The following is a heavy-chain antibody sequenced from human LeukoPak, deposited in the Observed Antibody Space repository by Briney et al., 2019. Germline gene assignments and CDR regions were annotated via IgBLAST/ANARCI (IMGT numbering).Heavy chain of an antibody. CDR1: GFTFSSYS. J-gene: IGHJ5*02. V-gene: IGHV3-21*01. Sequence: GGSLRLSCAASGFTFSSYSMKWVRQAPGKGLEWVSSISSSSSYIYYADSVNGRFTISRDNADNSLYLQMNSLRGEDTAVYYCARGEGFDHWGQGTLVTVSS. CDR2: ISSSSSYI. CDR3: ARGEGFDH.